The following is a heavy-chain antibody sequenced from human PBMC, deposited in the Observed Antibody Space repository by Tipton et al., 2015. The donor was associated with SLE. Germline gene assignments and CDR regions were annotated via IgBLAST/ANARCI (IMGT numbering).Heavy chain of an antibody. V-gene: IGHV3-33*01. J-gene: IGHJ4*02. CDR2: IWYDGSNK. D-gene: IGHD3-16*01. Sequence: SLRLSCAASGFTFSTSAMHWVRQAPGKGLEWVAVIWYDGSNKFYADSVKGRFTISRDNSKNTVSLQTNSLRVEDTAVYFCARGRGGEFLDYWGQGTPVTVSS. CDR1: GFTFSTSA. CDR3: ARGRGGEFLDY.